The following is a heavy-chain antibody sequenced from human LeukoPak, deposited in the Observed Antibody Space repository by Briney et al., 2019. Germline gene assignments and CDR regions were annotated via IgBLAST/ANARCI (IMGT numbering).Heavy chain of an antibody. CDR1: GFTFSSYG. CDR3: ARERDSSGYLFDY. D-gene: IGHD3-22*01. Sequence: PGGSLRLSCAASGFTFSSYGMHWVRQAPGKGLEWAAVIWYDGSNKYYADSVKGRFTISRDNSKNTLYLQMNSLRAEDTAVYYCARERDSSGYLFDYWGQGTLVTVSS. CDR2: IWYDGSNK. J-gene: IGHJ4*02. V-gene: IGHV3-33*01.